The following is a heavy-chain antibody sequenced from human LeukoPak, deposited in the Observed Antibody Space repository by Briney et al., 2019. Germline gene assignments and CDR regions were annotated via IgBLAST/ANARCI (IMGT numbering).Heavy chain of an antibody. CDR3: ARESPITMIVVGKSGAFDY. CDR2: INGDGSAT. V-gene: IGHV3-74*01. J-gene: IGHJ4*02. Sequence: PGGSLRLSCAASGFTFSGHWMYWLRQAPGKGLAWVSRINGDGSATNYAGSMKGRFTISRDNAKNILYLQMNSLRAEDTAVYYCARESPITMIVVGKSGAFDYWGQGTLVTVSS. CDR1: GFTFSGHW. D-gene: IGHD3-22*01.